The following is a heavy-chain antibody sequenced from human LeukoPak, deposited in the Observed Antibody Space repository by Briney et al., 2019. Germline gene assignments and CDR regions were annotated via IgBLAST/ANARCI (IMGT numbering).Heavy chain of an antibody. D-gene: IGHD7-27*01. V-gene: IGHV3-7*01. J-gene: IGHJ6*02. Sequence: GGSLRLSCAASGFTFKDYWMSWVRQAPGKGPEWVANINKEGNEEHFVDSVKGRFTVSRDNAKNSLFLHMNSLRVEDTAVYYCATYKNWVAGDVWGQGTTVSVSS. CDR2: INKEGNEE. CDR3: ATYKNWVAGDV. CDR1: GFTFKDYW.